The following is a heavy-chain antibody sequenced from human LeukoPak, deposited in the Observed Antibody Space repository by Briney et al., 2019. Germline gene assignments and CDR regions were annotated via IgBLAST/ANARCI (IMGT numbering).Heavy chain of an antibody. CDR1: GFTFSSYA. CDR2: ISDSGGST. Sequence: QAGGSLRLSCAASGFTFSSYAMSWVRQAPGKGLEWVAGISDSGGSTKYADSVKGRFTIARDNRKNTLYLQMNSLRAEDTAVYFCAKRGVVIRVILVGFHKEAYYFESWGQGALVTVSS. CDR3: AKRGVVIRVILVGFHKEAYYFES. D-gene: IGHD3/OR15-3a*01. V-gene: IGHV3-23*01. J-gene: IGHJ4*02.